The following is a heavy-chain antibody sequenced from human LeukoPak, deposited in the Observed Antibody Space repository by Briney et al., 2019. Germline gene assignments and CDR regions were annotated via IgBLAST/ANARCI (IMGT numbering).Heavy chain of an antibody. D-gene: IGHD3-10*01. J-gene: IGHJ4*02. V-gene: IGHV4-39*01. Sequence: ASETLSLTCTVSGGSISSSSYYWGWIRQPPGKGLEWIGSIYYSGSTYYNPSLKSRVTISVDTSKNQFSLKLSSVTATDTAVYYCARGTFGEFIDYWSQGTLVTVSS. CDR1: GGSISSSSYY. CDR2: IYYSGST. CDR3: ARGTFGEFIDY.